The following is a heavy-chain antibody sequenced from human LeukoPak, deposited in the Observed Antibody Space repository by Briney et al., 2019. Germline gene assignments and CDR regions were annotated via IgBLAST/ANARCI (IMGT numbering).Heavy chain of an antibody. D-gene: IGHD5-18*01. V-gene: IGHV1-69*06. CDR1: GGTFSSYA. Sequence: ASVKVSCKASGGTFSSYAISWVRQAPGQGLEWMGGIIPIFGTANYAQEFQGRVTITADKSTSTAYMGLSSLRSEDTAVYYCARADTAMVTGYWGQGTLVTVSS. CDR2: IIPIFGTA. J-gene: IGHJ4*02. CDR3: ARADTAMVTGY.